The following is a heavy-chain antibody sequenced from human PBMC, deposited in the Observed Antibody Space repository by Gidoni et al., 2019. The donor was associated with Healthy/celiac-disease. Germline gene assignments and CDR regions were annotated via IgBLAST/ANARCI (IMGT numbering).Heavy chain of an antibody. J-gene: IGHJ2*01. CDR3: ARVGVDTAMVTFWYFDL. CDR1: GFTFSSYA. Sequence: VPLVESGGGVVQPGRSLRLSCAAAGFTFSSYAMHWVRQAPGKGLEWLAVISDYGSNKYYADSVKGRFTISRDNSKNTLYLQMNSLRAEDTAVYYCARVGVDTAMVTFWYFDLWGRGTLVTVSS. V-gene: IGHV3-30-3*01. CDR2: ISDYGSNK. D-gene: IGHD5-18*01.